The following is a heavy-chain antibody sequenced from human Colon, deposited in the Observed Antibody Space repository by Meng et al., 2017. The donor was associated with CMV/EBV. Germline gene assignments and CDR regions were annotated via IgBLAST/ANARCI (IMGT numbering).Heavy chain of an antibody. Sequence: SLRLSCAASGFTFSTSHMHWVRQAPGKGLEWVSGITWNSAGVRYADSVKGRFTISRDNAKSSLYLEMNSLRSDDTALYYCTKDRSGSYYDFDYWGRGTLVTVSS. CDR1: GFTFSTSH. V-gene: IGHV3-9*01. J-gene: IGHJ4*02. D-gene: IGHD1-26*01. CDR3: TKDRSGSYYDFDY. CDR2: ITWNSAGV.